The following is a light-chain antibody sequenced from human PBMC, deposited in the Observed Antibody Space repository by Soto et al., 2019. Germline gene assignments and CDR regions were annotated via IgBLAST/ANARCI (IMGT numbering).Light chain of an antibody. J-gene: IGKJ1*01. CDR1: QSVSSSY. Sequence: EIVLTQSPATLSLSPGERATLSCGASQSVSSSYLAWYQQKPGLAPRLLIYDASSRATGIPDRLSGSGSGTDFTLTISRLEPEDFAVYYCQQYGSSPRSWTFGQGTKVEIK. CDR2: DAS. CDR3: QQYGSSPRSWT. V-gene: IGKV3D-20*01.